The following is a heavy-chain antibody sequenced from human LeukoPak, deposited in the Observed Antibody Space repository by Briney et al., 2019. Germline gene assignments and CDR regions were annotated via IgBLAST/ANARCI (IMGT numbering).Heavy chain of an antibody. V-gene: IGHV3-7*01. CDR1: GFTFSNYW. D-gene: IGHD6-13*01. J-gene: IGHJ4*02. CDR3: ARIGYSSSTFDY. CDR2: IKQDGSEK. Sequence: GGSLRLSCAASGFTFSNYWMSWVRQAPGKGLEWVANIKQDGSEKDYVDSMKGRFTISRDNAKNSVYLQMTSLRAEDTAIYYCARIGYSSSTFDYWGQGTLVTVSS.